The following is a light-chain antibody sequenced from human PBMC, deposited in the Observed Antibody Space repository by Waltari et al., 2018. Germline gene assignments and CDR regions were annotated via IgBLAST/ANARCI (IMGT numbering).Light chain of an antibody. CDR2: WAS. Sequence: DIVMTQSPDALAVSLGERATSNCKSSQSVLYSSNNKNYLAWYQQQPGQPPKLLIYWASTRESGVPDRFSGSGSGTDFTLTISSLQAEDVAVYYCQQYYSTPMYTFGQGTKLEIK. J-gene: IGKJ2*01. V-gene: IGKV4-1*01. CDR3: QQYYSTPMYT. CDR1: QSVLYSSNNKNY.